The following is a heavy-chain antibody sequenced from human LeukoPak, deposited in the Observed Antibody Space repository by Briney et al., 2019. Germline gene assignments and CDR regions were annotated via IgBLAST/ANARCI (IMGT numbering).Heavy chain of an antibody. CDR1: GFTLSSYG. J-gene: IGHJ4*02. CDR2: IRYDGSNK. D-gene: IGHD5-18*01. Sequence: GGSLRLSCAASGFTLSSYGMHWVRQAPGKGLEWVAFIRYDGSNKYYADSVKGRFTISRDNSKNTLYLQMNSLRAEDTAVYYCAKGQRLTWIQPFDYWGQGTLVTVSS. V-gene: IGHV3-30*02. CDR3: AKGQRLTWIQPFDY.